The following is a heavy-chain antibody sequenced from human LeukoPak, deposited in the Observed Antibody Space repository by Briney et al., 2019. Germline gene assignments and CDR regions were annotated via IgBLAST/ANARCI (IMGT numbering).Heavy chain of an antibody. D-gene: IGHD6-13*01. V-gene: IGHV3-74*01. J-gene: IGHJ4*02. Sequence: PGGSLRLSCAASGFTFSKVSMSWVRQHPGKGLVWVSRINSDGRNAVYADSVKGRFTFSRDIATNTLFLQMNSVRAEDTAVYYCTRDGGSWFNFDYWGQGTLVTVSS. CDR3: TRDGGSWFNFDY. CDR1: GFTFSKVS. CDR2: INSDGRNA.